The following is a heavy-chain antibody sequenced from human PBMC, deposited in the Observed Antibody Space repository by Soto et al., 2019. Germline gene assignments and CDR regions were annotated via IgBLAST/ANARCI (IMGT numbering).Heavy chain of an antibody. Sequence: PGGSQRLSSIASGFNFGNYEMHWVRQAPGKGLEYVSGISNNGAHTDYAKSVKGRFTISRDNSENTLYLQMGSLRAEDMALYYCARRGYGSRWPNVYMDVWGKGTTVTVSS. CDR2: ISNNGAHT. J-gene: IGHJ6*03. V-gene: IGHV3-64*01. D-gene: IGHD6-13*01. CDR1: GFNFGNYE. CDR3: ARRGYGSRWPNVYMDV.